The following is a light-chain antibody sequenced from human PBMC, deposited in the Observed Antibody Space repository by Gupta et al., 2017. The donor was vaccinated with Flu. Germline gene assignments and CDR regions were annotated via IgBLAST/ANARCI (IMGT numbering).Light chain of an antibody. J-gene: IGKJ1*01. CDR1: RNVVGF. Sequence: IQVTQSPPSLSASVGDRITITCRTSRNVVGFLNWYQQRPGRAPQVLIYAASTLQTGVPSRFSGSGSGTDFTLTITSLQPKDSATYYCQQSLMTPKIFGQGTTVEIK. CDR2: AAS. V-gene: IGKV1-39*01. CDR3: QQSLMTPKI.